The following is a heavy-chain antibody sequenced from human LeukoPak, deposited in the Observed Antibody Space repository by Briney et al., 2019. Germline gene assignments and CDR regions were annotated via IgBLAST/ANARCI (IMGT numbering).Heavy chain of an antibody. CDR1: GGSFSGYY. V-gene: IGHV4-34*01. CDR3: ATDGGSDAFDI. D-gene: IGHD4-23*01. J-gene: IGHJ3*02. CDR2: INHSGST. Sequence: PSETLSLTCAVYGGSFSGYYWSWIRRPPGKGLEWIGEINHSGSTNYNPSLKSRVTISVDTSKNQFSLKLSSVTAADTAVYYCATDGGSDAFDIWGQGTMVTVSS.